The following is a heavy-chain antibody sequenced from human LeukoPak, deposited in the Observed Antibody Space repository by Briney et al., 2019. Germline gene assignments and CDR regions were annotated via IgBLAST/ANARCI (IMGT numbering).Heavy chain of an antibody. V-gene: IGHV3-20*04. CDR2: VNWNGGST. CDR1: GFTFDDYG. J-gene: IGHJ4*02. D-gene: IGHD2-2*02. Sequence: GGSLRLSCAASGFTFDDYGTSWVRQAPGKGLERVSGVNWNGGSTGYADSVKGRFTISRDNVKNSLYLQMNSLRAEDTALYYCARAPVDCSSTSCYKIPFDYWGQGTLVTVFS. CDR3: ARAPVDCSSTSCYKIPFDY.